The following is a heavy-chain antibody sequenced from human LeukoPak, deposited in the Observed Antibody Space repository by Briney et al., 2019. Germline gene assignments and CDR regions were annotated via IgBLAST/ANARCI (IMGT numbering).Heavy chain of an antibody. Sequence: ASVKVSCKASGYTFTSYDINWVRQATGQGLEWMGWMNPNSGNTGYAQKFQGRVTMTRNTSISTAYMELSSLRSEDTAVYYCARGRYYYDSSGSQRGAFDIWGQGTMVTVSS. CDR1: GYTFTSYD. D-gene: IGHD3-22*01. V-gene: IGHV1-8*01. CDR3: ARGRYYYDSSGSQRGAFDI. CDR2: MNPNSGNT. J-gene: IGHJ3*02.